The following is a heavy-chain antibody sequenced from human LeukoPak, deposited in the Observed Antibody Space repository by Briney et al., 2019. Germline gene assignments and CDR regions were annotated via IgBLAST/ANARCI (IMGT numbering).Heavy chain of an antibody. CDR2: IYHSGST. D-gene: IGHD2-2*01. J-gene: IGHJ5*02. V-gene: IGHV4-38-2*01. Sequence: SETLSLTCAVPGYSISSGYYWGWIRQPPGKGLEWIGSIYHSGSTYYNPSLKSRVTMSVDTSKNQFSLKLSSVTAADTAVCYCARLGTYCSSTSCPNWFDPWGQGTLVTVSS. CDR3: ARLGTYCSSTSCPNWFDP. CDR1: GYSISSGYY.